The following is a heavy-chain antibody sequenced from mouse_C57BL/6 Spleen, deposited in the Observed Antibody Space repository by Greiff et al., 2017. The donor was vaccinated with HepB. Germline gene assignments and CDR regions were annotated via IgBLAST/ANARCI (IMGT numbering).Heavy chain of an antibody. V-gene: IGHV5-17*01. J-gene: IGHJ4*01. CDR1: GFTFSDYG. Sequence: EVMLVESGGGLVKPGGSLKLSCAASGFTFSDYGMHWVRQAPEKGLEWVAYISSGSSTIYYADTVKGRFTISRDNAKNTLFLQMTSLRSEDTAMYYCAIIGTGTGYYAMDYWGQGTSVTVSS. D-gene: IGHD4-1*01. CDR3: AIIGTGTGYYAMDY. CDR2: ISSGSSTI.